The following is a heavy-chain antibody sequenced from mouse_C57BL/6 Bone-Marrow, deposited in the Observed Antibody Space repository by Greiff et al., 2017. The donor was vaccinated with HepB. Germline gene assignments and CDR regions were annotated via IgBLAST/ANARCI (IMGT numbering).Heavy chain of an antibody. V-gene: IGHV1-59*01. CDR2: IDPSDSYT. D-gene: IGHD2-1*01. CDR1: GYTFTSSW. CDR3: ARGDGNYPFDY. J-gene: IGHJ2*01. Sequence: QVQLQQPGAELVRPGTSVKLSCKSSGYTFTSSWMHWVKQRPGQGLEWIGVIDPSDSYTNSNQKFKGKATLTVDTSSSTAYMQLSSLTSEDSAVYYCARGDGNYPFDYWGQGTTLTVSS.